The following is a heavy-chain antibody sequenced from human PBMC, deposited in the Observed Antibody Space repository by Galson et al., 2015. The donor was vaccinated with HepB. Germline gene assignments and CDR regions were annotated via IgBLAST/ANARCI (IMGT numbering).Heavy chain of an antibody. CDR1: GFTFNNYA. CDR3: ARGGRKAGGDWYFDL. V-gene: IGHV3-66*01. CDR2: IYSGGNT. D-gene: IGHD2-15*01. J-gene: IGHJ2*01. Sequence: SLRLSCAASGFTFNNYAMYWVRQPPGKGLEWVSVIYSGGNTYYADSVKGRFTISRDNSKNTLYLQMNSLRDDDTAEYYCARGGRKAGGDWYFDLWGRGTLVTVSS.